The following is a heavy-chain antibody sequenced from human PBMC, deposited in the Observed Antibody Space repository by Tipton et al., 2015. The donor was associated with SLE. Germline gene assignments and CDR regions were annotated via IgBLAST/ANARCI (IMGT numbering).Heavy chain of an antibody. Sequence: SGFTFSSYGMHWVRQAPGKGLEWVAVIWYDGSNKYYADSVKGRFTISRDNSKNTLYLQMNSLRAEDTAVYYCARDGRGYSGYDGLWGRGTLVTVSS. CDR3: ARDGRGYSGYDGL. J-gene: IGHJ2*01. CDR1: GFTFSSYG. CDR2: IWYDGSNK. D-gene: IGHD5-12*01. V-gene: IGHV3-33*01.